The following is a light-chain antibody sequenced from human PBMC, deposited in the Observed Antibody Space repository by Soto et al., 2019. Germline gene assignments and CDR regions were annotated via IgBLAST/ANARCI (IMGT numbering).Light chain of an antibody. V-gene: IGKV3-15*01. CDR1: QNISSN. CDR2: GAS. CDR3: QQYNNWPLT. J-gene: IGKJ5*01. Sequence: IVLTQAPATLSLSPGIRATLSCRASQNISSNLAWYQQKPGQAPRLLIYGASSRATGIPVRFSGSGSGTEFTLTISSLQSEDFAVYYCQQYNNWPLTFGQGTDWRL.